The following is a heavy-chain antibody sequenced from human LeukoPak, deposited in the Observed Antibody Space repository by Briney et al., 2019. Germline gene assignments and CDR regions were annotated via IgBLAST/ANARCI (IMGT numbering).Heavy chain of an antibody. Sequence: PGGSLRLSCAASGFTFTSYWMTWVRQAPGKGLEWVANIKQDGSEKYYVDSVKGRFTISRDNAKNSLYLQLNSLRVEDSAVYYCAKAESSSWYRGAYYFDYWGQGTLVTVSS. V-gene: IGHV3-7*01. J-gene: IGHJ4*02. CDR3: AKAESSSWYRGAYYFDY. D-gene: IGHD6-13*01. CDR2: IKQDGSEK. CDR1: GFTFTSYW.